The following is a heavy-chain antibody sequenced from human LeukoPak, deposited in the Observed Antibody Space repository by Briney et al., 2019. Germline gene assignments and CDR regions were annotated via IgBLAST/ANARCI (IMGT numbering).Heavy chain of an antibody. D-gene: IGHD3-16*01. Sequence: QPGGSLRLSCVASGFTFSSHWMHWVRQVPGKGLMWVSRINGDGSRIHYGDSVKGRFTISRDNAKNTLYLQMTSLRGDDTAIYFCARDALGGRTKFDSWGRGSLVTVSP. V-gene: IGHV3-74*01. CDR2: INGDGSRI. CDR3: ARDALGGRTKFDS. CDR1: GFTFSSHW. J-gene: IGHJ4*01.